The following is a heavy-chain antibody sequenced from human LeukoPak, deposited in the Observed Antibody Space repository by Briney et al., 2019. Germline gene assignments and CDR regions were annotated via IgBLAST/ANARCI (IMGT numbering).Heavy chain of an antibody. V-gene: IGHV4-59*01. J-gene: IGHJ4*02. D-gene: IGHD6-19*01. Sequence: PSETLSLTCTVSGASISTYYWSWIRQPPGKGLAWIGYLFFGGSTNYNPSLKSRVTISLDTSKNQLSLQLTSVTAADTAVYYCERAGGGWSFYYLGQGTLVTVSS. CDR1: GASISTYY. CDR3: ERAGGGWSFYY. CDR2: LFFGGST.